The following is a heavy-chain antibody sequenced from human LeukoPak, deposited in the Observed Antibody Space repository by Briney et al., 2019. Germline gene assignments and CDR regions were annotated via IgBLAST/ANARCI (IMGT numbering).Heavy chain of an antibody. J-gene: IGHJ3*02. D-gene: IGHD3-3*01. CDR1: GLTFSSYA. V-gene: IGHV3-23*01. CDR2: MTDIGPNT. CDR3: AKRLSLRFDAFDI. Sequence: PGGSLRLSCAASGLTFSSYAMSWVRQAPGKGLEWVSSMTDIGPNTYYAPSVKGRFTISRDISKNTLYLQMNSLRAEDTAIYYCAKRLSLRFDAFDIWGPGTMVTVSS.